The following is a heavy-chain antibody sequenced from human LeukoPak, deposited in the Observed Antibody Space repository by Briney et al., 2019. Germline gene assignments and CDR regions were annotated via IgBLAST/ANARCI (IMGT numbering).Heavy chain of an antibody. D-gene: IGHD2-2*01. J-gene: IGHJ5*02. CDR3: ARESDGEQVVPAAMPLDP. V-gene: IGHV1-69*13. CDR1: GYTFTSFG. CDR2: IIPIFGTA. Sequence: ASVKVSCKASGYTFTSFGINWVRQAPGQGLEWMGGIIPIFGTANYAQKFQGRVTITADESTSTAYMELSSLRSEDTAVYYCARESDGEQVVPAAMPLDPWGQGTLVTVSS.